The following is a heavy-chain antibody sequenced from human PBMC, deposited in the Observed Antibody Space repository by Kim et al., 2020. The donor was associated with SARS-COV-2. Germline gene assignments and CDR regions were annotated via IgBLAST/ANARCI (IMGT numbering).Heavy chain of an antibody. D-gene: IGHD4-17*01. Sequence: SETLSLTCTVSGGSVSSGSYYWSWIRQPPGKGLEWIGYIYYSGSTNYNPSLKSRVTISVDTSKNQFSLKLSSVTAADTAVYYCARTTVTTNFYYYYGMDVWGQGTTVTVSS. CDR2: IYYSGST. CDR3: ARTTVTTNFYYYYGMDV. CDR1: GGSVSSGSYY. J-gene: IGHJ6*02. V-gene: IGHV4-61*01.